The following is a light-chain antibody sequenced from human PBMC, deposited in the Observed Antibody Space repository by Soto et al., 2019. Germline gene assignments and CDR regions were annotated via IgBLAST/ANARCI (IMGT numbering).Light chain of an antibody. Sequence: QPVLTQPASVSGSPGQSITISCTGTSSDVGGYNYVSWYQQHPGKAPKLMIYEVSNRPSGVSNRFSGSKSGNTASLTISGLQVEDEADYYCSSYTSSSLWVFGTGTKLTVL. CDR3: SSYTSSSLWV. CDR1: SSDVGGYNY. J-gene: IGLJ1*01. CDR2: EVS. V-gene: IGLV2-14*01.